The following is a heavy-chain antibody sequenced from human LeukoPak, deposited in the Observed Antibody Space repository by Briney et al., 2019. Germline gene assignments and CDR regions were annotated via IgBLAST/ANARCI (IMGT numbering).Heavy chain of an antibody. CDR3: ARAPYCGGDCYPRFDY. J-gene: IGHJ4*02. V-gene: IGHV4-61*02. Sequence: PSQTLSLTCTVSGGSISSGSYYWSWIRQPAGKGLEWIGRIYTSGSTNYNPSLKSRVTISVDTSKNQFSLKLSSVTAADTAVYYCARAPYCGGDCYPRFDYWGQGTLVTVSS. CDR1: GGSISSGSYY. D-gene: IGHD2-21*02. CDR2: IYTSGST.